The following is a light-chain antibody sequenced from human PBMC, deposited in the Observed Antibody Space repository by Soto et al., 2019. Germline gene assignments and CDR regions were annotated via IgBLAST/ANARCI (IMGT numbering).Light chain of an antibody. Sequence: QSVLTQPPSASGSPGQSVTISCTGTSSDVGGYNYVSWYQQHPGKAPKLMIYDVSERPSGVPDRFSGSKSGNTASLTVSGLQAEDEADYYCSSYGGSNNLIFGGGTKVTAL. CDR2: DVS. V-gene: IGLV2-8*01. CDR1: SSDVGGYNY. CDR3: SSYGGSNNLI. J-gene: IGLJ2*01.